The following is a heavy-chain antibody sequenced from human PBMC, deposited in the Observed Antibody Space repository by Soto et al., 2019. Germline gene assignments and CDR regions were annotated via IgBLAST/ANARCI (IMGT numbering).Heavy chain of an antibody. J-gene: IGHJ4*02. CDR3: ASHGRDSSGFLDY. D-gene: IGHD3-22*01. CDR1: GGTFSSYA. CDR2: IIPIFGTG. V-gene: IGHV1-69*12. Sequence: QVQLVQSGAEVKKPGSSVKVSCTASGGTFSSYAISWVRQAPGQGLEWMGGIIPIFGTGNYAQKFQGRVTITADESTSPAYMELSSLRSEDTAVYYCASHGRDSSGFLDYWGQGTLVTVSS.